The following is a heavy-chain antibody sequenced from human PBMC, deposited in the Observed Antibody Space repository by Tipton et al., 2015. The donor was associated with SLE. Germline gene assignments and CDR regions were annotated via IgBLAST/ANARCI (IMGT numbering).Heavy chain of an antibody. V-gene: IGHV4-59*01. Sequence: TLSLTCTVSGGSISSYFWSWIRQPPGKGLEWIGYIYYSGNTNYNPSLKSRVTISVDTSKNQFSLKLSSVTAADTAVYYCARDGIATLEVAGENGMDVWGQGTTVTVSS. CDR1: GGSISSYF. CDR3: ARDGIATLEVAGENGMDV. J-gene: IGHJ6*02. CDR2: IYYSGNT. D-gene: IGHD6-19*01.